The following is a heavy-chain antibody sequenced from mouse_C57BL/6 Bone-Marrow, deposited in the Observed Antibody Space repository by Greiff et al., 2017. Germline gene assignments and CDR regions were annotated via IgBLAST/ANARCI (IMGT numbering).Heavy chain of an antibody. D-gene: IGHD2-5*01. Sequence: EVKLVESGGGLVKPGGSLKLSCAASGFTFSDYGMHWVRQAPEKGLEWVAYISSGSSTIYYADTVKGRFTISRDNAKNTLFLQMTSLRSEDTAMYYCATLYYSNYGDGFAYWGQGTLVTVSA. CDR3: ATLYYSNYGDGFAY. V-gene: IGHV5-17*01. J-gene: IGHJ3*01. CDR1: GFTFSDYG. CDR2: ISSGSSTI.